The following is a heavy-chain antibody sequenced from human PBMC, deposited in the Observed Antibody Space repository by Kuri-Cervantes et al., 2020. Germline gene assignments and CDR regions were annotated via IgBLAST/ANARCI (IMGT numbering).Heavy chain of an antibody. V-gene: IGHV1-2*02. Sequence: ASVKVSCKASGYTFTGYYMHWVRQAPGQGLEWMGWINPNSGGTNYAQKFQGRVTMTRDTSISTAYMELSRLRSDDTAVYYCARDGYYDSGGYYSWGQGTLVTVSS. CDR2: INPNSGGT. CDR3: ARDGYYDSGGYYS. D-gene: IGHD3-22*01. CDR1: GYTFTGYY. J-gene: IGHJ4*02.